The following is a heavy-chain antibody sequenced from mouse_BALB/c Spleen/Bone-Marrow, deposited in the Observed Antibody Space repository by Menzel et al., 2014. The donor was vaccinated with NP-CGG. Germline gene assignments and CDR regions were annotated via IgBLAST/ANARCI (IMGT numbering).Heavy chain of an antibody. V-gene: IGHV1-74*01. CDR3: AYGSSFGFAY. J-gene: IGHJ3*01. D-gene: IGHD1-1*01. CDR1: GYTFTGYW. CDR2: IDPYDSET. Sequence: QVQLQQPGAELVRPGASVKLSCRTSGYTFTGYWMNWVKQRPEQGLEWIGRIDPYDSETHYNQKFKVKAILTVDKSSSTAYVQLSSLTSEDSAVYYCAYGSSFGFAYWGQGTPVTVSA.